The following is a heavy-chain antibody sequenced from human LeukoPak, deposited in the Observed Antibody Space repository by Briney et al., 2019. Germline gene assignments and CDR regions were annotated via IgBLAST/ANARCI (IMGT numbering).Heavy chain of an antibody. D-gene: IGHD1-26*01. CDR2: INPNSGGT. CDR1: GYTFTGYY. J-gene: IGHJ4*02. CDR3: ARPLTKGVEAYDY. Sequence: ASVTVSFTASGYTFTGYYMHWVRQAPGQGLEWMGRINPNSGGTNYAQKFQGRVTMTRDTSISTAYMELSRLRSDDTAVYYCARPLTKGVEAYDYWGQGTLVTVSS. V-gene: IGHV1-2*06.